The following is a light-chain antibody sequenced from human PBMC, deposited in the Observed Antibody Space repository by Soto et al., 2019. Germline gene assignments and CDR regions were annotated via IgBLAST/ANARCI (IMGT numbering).Light chain of an antibody. J-gene: IGLJ1*01. Sequence: QSALTQPPSASGTPGQSITISCSGSSSNIGSNSVNWYQQFPGTAPKLLIYNNHQRPSGVPDRLSGSKSGTSASLAISGLQSEDESDYYCAAWDDSLDGPIFGTGTKLTVL. CDR3: AAWDDSLDGPI. V-gene: IGLV1-44*01. CDR2: NNH. CDR1: SSNIGSNS.